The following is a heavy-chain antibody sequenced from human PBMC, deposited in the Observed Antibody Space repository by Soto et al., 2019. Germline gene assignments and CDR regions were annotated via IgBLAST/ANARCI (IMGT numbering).Heavy chain of an antibody. CDR3: VRPLPSGRNYGMDV. Sequence: GGSLRLSCTAYGLGVRNIYMSWVRQAPGMGLEWVSVIYNDGTTYYADSVKGRFTLSRDTSKNTLSLQMDSLRAEDTAVYYCVRPLPSGRNYGMDVWGQGTTVTVSS. V-gene: IGHV3-53*01. CDR1: GLGVRNIY. J-gene: IGHJ6*02. CDR2: IYNDGTT. D-gene: IGHD3-10*01.